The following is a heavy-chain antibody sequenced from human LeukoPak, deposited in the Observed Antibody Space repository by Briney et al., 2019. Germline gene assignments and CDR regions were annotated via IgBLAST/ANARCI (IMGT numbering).Heavy chain of an antibody. D-gene: IGHD3-22*01. V-gene: IGHV4-31*03. CDR3: ASSGTVIDGAFDI. CDR1: GGSISSGGYY. CDR2: IYYSGST. Sequence: SETLSLTCTVSGGSISSGGYYWSWIRQHPGKGLEWIGYIYYSGSTYYNPSLKSRVTISVDTSKNQFSLKLSSVTAADTAVYYCASSGTVIDGAFDIWGQGTMVTVSS. J-gene: IGHJ3*02.